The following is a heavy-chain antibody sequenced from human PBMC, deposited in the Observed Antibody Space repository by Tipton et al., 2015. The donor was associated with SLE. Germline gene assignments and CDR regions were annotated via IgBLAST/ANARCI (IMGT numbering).Heavy chain of an antibody. CDR2: IYPSGSI. CDR3: ARGGGSYYDY. CDR1: GDSINSHY. Sequence: TLSLTCTVSGDSINSHYWSWIRQPAGKGLQWIGRIYPSGSINYNPSLTSRVTMSVDTSKNLFSLRLSSVTAADTAVYYCARGGGSYYDYWGQGTLVTVSS. J-gene: IGHJ4*02. V-gene: IGHV4-4*07. D-gene: IGHD1-26*01.